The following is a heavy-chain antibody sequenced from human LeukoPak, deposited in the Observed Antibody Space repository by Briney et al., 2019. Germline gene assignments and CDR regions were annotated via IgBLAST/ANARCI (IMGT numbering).Heavy chain of an antibody. CDR2: INPSGDNR. CDR3: ARGVHVRKYDSNDNCFDP. V-gene: IGHV1-46*01. CDR1: GYIFTNYY. D-gene: IGHD3-22*01. Sequence: ASVKHSCKASGYIFTNYYIHWVREAPGQGLEWMGIINPSGDNRNYAQKFQGRVTVTRDISTSTVYMELSSLRSEDTAVYYCARGVHVRKYDSNDNCFDPWGQGTLVTVSP. J-gene: IGHJ5*02.